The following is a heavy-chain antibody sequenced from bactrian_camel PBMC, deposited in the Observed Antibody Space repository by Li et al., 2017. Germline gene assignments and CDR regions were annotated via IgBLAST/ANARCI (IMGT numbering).Heavy chain of an antibody. J-gene: IGHJ4*01. V-gene: IGHV3S31*01. CDR3: AKTLVTITRPMGY. CDR2: IASGGNA. D-gene: IGHD3*01. Sequence: VQLVESGGGVVQPGGSLRLSCATSGFTFSNAAMTWVRQAPGKGLEWVSVIASGGNAYYAESMKGRFTISRDNAKNTLYLQLNSLKSEDTAMYYCAKTLVTITRPMGYWGQGTQVTVS. CDR1: GFTFSNAA.